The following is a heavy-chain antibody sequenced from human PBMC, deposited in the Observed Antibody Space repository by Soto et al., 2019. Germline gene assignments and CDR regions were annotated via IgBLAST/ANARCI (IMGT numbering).Heavy chain of an antibody. V-gene: IGHV1-2*04. CDR3: ARGDLYIAAADDYFDY. Sequence: GASVKVSCKASGYSFTGYSMHWVRQAPGQGLEWMGWINPNSGGTNYARKFQGWVTMIRDTSISTAYMELSRLRSDDTAVYYCARGDLYIAAADDYFDYWGQGTLVTVSS. D-gene: IGHD6-13*01. J-gene: IGHJ4*02. CDR2: INPNSGGT. CDR1: GYSFTGYS.